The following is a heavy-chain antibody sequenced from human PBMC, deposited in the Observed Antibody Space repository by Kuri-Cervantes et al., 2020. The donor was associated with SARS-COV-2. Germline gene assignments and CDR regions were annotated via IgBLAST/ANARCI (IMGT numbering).Heavy chain of an antibody. Sequence: GSLRLSCTVSGGSISNYYWSWIRQPAGKGLEWIGSIYYSGGTYYNPSLKSRITLSVDTSKNQFSLKLSSVTAADTAVYYCARVDGYTLGFDYWGQGTLVTVSS. CDR2: IYYSGGT. CDR3: ARVDGYTLGFDY. V-gene: IGHV4-4*07. J-gene: IGHJ4*02. D-gene: IGHD5-24*01. CDR1: GGSISNYY.